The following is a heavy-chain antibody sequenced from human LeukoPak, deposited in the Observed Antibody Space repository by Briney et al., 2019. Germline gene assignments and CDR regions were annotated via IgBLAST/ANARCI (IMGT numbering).Heavy chain of an antibody. CDR2: INRDGSTT. J-gene: IGHJ4*02. V-gene: IGHV3-74*03. CDR3: ARDKKSGESSEIDY. Sequence: GGSLRLSGAASGFTFRNYWVNWVRKAPGKGLVWFSRINRDGSTTKYADSVKGRFTVSRDNAKNTLNLQMNSLRAEDTAVYYCARDKKSGESSEIDYWGQGTLVTVSS. CDR1: GFTFRNYW. D-gene: IGHD3-10*01.